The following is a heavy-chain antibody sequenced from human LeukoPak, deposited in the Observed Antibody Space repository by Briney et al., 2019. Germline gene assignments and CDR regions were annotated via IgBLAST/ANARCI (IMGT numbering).Heavy chain of an antibody. CDR3: ARFHTSGYYRHFDF. CDR2: IYYSGST. Sequence: PSQTLSLTCTVSGGSISTGGDYWSWIRQHPGKGLEWIAYIYYSGSTYYNPSLKSRVTISVDTSKNQFSLKLSSVTAADTAVYYCARFHTSGYYRHFDFWGQGTLVTVSS. V-gene: IGHV4-31*03. D-gene: IGHD3-22*01. J-gene: IGHJ4*02. CDR1: GGSISTGGDY.